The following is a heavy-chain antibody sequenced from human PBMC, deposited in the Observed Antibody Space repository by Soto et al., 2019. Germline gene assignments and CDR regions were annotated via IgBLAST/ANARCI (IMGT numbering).Heavy chain of an antibody. V-gene: IGHV1-18*01. Sequence: QVQLVQSGPEVKKPGASVKVSCKASAYTFTSYGISWVRQAPGQGLEWMGWISGYNGQTNYAQKFRGRVTITTDATTSTAYMELSSLRSDDTTTYYCARDGRTQLRVEGLNAMDVWGQGTTVTVSS. J-gene: IGHJ6*02. CDR3: ARDGRTQLRVEGLNAMDV. CDR1: AYTFTSYG. CDR2: ISGYNGQT. D-gene: IGHD2-8*01.